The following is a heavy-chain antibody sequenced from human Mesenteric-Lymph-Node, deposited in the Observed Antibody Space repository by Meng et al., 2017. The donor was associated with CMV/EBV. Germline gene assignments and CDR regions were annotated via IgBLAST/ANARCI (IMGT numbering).Heavy chain of an antibody. Sequence: SGYTFTRYNSNWVRQAPRQGLAWMGWISGYNENTNYAQKAQGRVTMTKDTTTDTAYMELRSLRSDDTAMYYCVRDHGLGAAGTRSDFWGQGTLVTVSS. CDR3: VRDHGLGAAGTRSDF. CDR1: GYTFTRYN. J-gene: IGHJ4*02. CDR2: ISGYNENT. V-gene: IGHV1-18*04. D-gene: IGHD6-13*01.